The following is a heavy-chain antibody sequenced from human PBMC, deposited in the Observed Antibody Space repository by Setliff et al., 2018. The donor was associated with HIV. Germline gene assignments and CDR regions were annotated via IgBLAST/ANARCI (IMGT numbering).Heavy chain of an antibody. Sequence: SVKVSCKASGGSLSTFPISWVRQAPGQGLEWMGGIMPMFGKAHYAQNYLGRLTISADESTNTAYMELSSLRSGDTAVYYCARGYSSGYFDYWGQGTLVTVSS. V-gene: IGHV1-69*13. CDR1: GGSLSTFP. D-gene: IGHD6-19*01. CDR2: IMPMFGKA. CDR3: ARGYSSGYFDY. J-gene: IGHJ4*02.